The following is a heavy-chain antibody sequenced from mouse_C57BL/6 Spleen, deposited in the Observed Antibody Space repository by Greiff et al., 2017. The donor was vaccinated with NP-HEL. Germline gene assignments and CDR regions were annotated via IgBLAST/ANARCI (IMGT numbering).Heavy chain of an antibody. CDR3: ARDYYGSSYCFDY. CDR1: GFTIKNTY. V-gene: IGHV14-3*01. CDR2: VDLAMGNT. D-gene: IGHD1-1*01. J-gene: IGHJ2*01. Sequence: VQLQQSVAELVRPGASVKLSCTASGFTIKNTYMHWVKQRPEQGLEWIGRVDLAMGNTKYAPQFLGKATITADTSSNTAYLQLSSLTAEDTAIYYCARDYYGSSYCFDYWGQGTTLTVSA.